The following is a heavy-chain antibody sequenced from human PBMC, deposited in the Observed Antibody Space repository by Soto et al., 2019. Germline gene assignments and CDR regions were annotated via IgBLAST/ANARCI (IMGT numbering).Heavy chain of an antibody. J-gene: IGHJ5*02. CDR2: IYWDDDE. Sequence: QITLKESGPTLVKPTQTLTLTCTFSGFSLSTSGVGVGWIRQPPGKALEWLAIIYWDDDERYRPSLKSRLTITKDPSKNQVVLTMTNMDPVDTATYYCVHRVRGFDPWGQGTLVTVSS. V-gene: IGHV2-5*02. CDR1: GFSLSTSGVG. CDR3: VHRVRGFDP.